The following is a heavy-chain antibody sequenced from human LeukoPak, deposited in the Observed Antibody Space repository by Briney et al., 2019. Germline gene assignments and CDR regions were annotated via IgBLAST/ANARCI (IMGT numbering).Heavy chain of an antibody. J-gene: IGHJ4*02. CDR2: ISSSSSYI. D-gene: IGHD2-15*01. CDR1: GFTFSSYS. CDR3: ARAGRYCSGGSCFLLGY. V-gene: IGHV3-21*01. Sequence: PGGSLRLSCAASGFTFSSYSMNWVRQAPGKGLEWVTSISSSSSYIYYADSVKGRFTISRDNAKDSLYLRMNSLRAEDTAVYYCARAGRYCSGGSCFLLGYWGQGTLVTVSS.